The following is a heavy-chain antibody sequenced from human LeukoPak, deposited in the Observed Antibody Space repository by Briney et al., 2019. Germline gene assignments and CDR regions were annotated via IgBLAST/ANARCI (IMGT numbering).Heavy chain of an antibody. CDR1: GFSVSSGSYY. J-gene: IGHJ4*02. Sequence: SETLSLTCTVSGFSVSSGSYYWSWLRQPPGRGLEGIGYIYYSGSTNYNPSLKSRVTISVDTSKNQFSLKLSSVTAADTAVYYCARGPLWFYFDYWGQGTLVTVSS. D-gene: IGHD3-10*01. CDR3: ARGPLWFYFDY. CDR2: IYYSGST. V-gene: IGHV4-61*01.